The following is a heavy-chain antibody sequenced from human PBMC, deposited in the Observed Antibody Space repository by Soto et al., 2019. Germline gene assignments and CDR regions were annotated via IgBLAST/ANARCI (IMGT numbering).Heavy chain of an antibody. V-gene: IGHV3-53*01. CDR3: ARATEWNALDI. CDR2: IYRGGST. Sequence: GGGLIQPGGSLRLSCAASGFSVSSDYMNWVRQDPGKGLEWVSVIYRGGSTYYADSVRGRFTISRDNSENTLFLQMNSLRAEDTAVYYCARATEWNALDIWGQGTMVTVSS. CDR1: GFSVSSDY. D-gene: IGHD3-3*01. J-gene: IGHJ3*02.